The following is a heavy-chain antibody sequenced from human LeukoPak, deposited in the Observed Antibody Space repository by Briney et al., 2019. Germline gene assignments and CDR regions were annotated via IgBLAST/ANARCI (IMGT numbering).Heavy chain of an antibody. CDR3: ATSAHQWLVSLFDY. V-gene: IGHV1-8*01. J-gene: IGHJ4*02. Sequence: ASVKVSCKASGYTFTSYDINWVRQATGQGLEWMGWMNPNSGNTGYAQKFQGRVTMTRNTSISTAYMELSSLRSEDTAVYYCATSAHQWLVSLFDYWGQGTLVTVSS. CDR2: MNPNSGNT. D-gene: IGHD6-19*01. CDR1: GYTFTSYD.